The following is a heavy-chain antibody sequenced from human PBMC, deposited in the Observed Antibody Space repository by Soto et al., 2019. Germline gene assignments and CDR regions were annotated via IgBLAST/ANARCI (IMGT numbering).Heavy chain of an antibody. V-gene: IGHV4-34*01. J-gene: IGHJ3*02. CDR2: INHRGST. CDR1: GGSFSGYY. CDR3: ARVILPSAPTLYPVDAFDI. D-gene: IGHD1-26*01. Sequence: QVQLQQWGAGLLKPSETLSLTCAVYGGSFSGYYWSWIRQPPGKGLEWIGEINHRGSTNYNPSLKSRVTISVDTSKNQFSLKLSSVTAADTAVYYCARVILPSAPTLYPVDAFDIWGQGTMVTVSS.